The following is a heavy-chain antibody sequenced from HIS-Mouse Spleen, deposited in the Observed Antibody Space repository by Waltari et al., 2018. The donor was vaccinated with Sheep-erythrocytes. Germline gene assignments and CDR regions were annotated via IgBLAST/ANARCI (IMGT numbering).Heavy chain of an antibody. D-gene: IGHD5-12*01. J-gene: IGHJ4*02. CDR2: IKPTRGNT. CDR1: GYTFTSYD. Sequence: QVQLVQSGAEVKKPGASVKVSCKASGYTFTSYDINWVRQATGQGLEWMGWIKPTRGNTGDARKVKVRVTMTRNTSISTAYMELRSLRSEDTAVYYCARGHYSGYDFDYWGQGTLVTVSS. V-gene: IGHV1-8*01. CDR3: ARGHYSGYDFDY.